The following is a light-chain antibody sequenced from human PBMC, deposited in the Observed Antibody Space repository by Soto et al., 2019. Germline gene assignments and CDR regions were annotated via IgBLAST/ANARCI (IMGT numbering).Light chain of an antibody. CDR2: SNN. CDR3: AAWDDSLNGVV. Sequence: QSVLPQPPSASGTPGQRVTISCSGSSSNIGSNTVNWYQQLPGTAPKLLIYSNNQRPSGVPDRFSGSKSGNSASLAISGLQSEDEADYYCAAWDDSLNGVVFGGGTQLTVL. CDR1: SSNIGSNT. V-gene: IGLV1-44*01. J-gene: IGLJ3*02.